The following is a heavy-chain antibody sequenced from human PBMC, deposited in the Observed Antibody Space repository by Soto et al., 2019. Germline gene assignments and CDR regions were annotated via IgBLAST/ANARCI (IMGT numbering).Heavy chain of an antibody. D-gene: IGHD2-2*01. J-gene: IGHJ4*02. Sequence: LSLTCAVSSFSISSGYYWGWVRQPPGNGLEWIGSIYHSGTTNYSPSLKSRVTISIDTSKNQFSLTLRSGTAADAAVYYCASCVSTACYPPRRLQFFELWGQGSLVTISA. V-gene: IGHV4-38-2*01. CDR3: ASCVSTACYPPRRLQFFEL. CDR1: SFSISSGYY. CDR2: IYHSGTT.